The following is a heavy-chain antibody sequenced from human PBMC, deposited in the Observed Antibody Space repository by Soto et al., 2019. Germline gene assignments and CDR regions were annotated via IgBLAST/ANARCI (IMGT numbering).Heavy chain of an antibody. J-gene: IGHJ5*02. D-gene: IGHD2-2*01. V-gene: IGHV1-18*01. CDR2: INPYKGNT. CDR1: GYTFTNYG. CDR3: ARRPSADWFDP. Sequence: ASVKVSFKASGYTFTNYGISWLRQAPGQGLEWMGWINPYKGNTIYAQKFQGRVTLTTDTSTNTAYMELRSLTSDDTAVYYCARRPSADWFDPWGQGTLVTVSS.